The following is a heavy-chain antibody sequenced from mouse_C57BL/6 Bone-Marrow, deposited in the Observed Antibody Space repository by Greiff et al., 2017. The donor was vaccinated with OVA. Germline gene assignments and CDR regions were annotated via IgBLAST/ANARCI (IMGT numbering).Heavy chain of an antibody. CDR2: IYPRSGNT. V-gene: IGHV1-81*01. J-gene: IGHJ2*01. Sequence: VKLMESGAELARPGASVKLSCKASGYTFTSYGISWVKQRTGQGLEWIGEIYPRSGNTYYNEKFKGKATLTADKSSSTAYMELRSLTSEDSAVYFCARCGGSSLFDYWGQGTTLTVSS. D-gene: IGHD1-1*01. CDR1: GYTFTSYG. CDR3: ARCGGSSLFDY.